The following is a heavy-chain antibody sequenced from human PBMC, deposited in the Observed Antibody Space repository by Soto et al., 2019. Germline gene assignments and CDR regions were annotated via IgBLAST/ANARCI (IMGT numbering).Heavy chain of an antibody. CDR2: IKQNGGET. CDR1: GFSFTNHW. CDR3: ARHGFHRDALDL. D-gene: IGHD2-2*03. V-gene: IGHV3-7*03. Sequence: EMQLEESGGGLVQPGGSRRLSCEASGFSFTNHWMSWVRQAPGKGLEWFANIKQNGGETYYLESVKGRFSISRDNAKDSVYLQMSGLRAEDTAVYYCARHGFHRDALDLWGQGTLVTVSS. J-gene: IGHJ3*01.